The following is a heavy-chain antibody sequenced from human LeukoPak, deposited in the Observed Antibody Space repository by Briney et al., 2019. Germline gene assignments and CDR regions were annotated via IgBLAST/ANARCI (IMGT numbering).Heavy chain of an antibody. CDR2: ISSSSSNI. CDR1: GFTFSSYR. V-gene: IGHV3-48*01. J-gene: IGHJ4*02. Sequence: GGSLRLSCAASGFTFSSYRMNWVRQAPGEGLEWVSYISSSSSNIYYADSVKGRFTISRDNAKNTLYLQMNSLRAEDTAAYYCARDFVRPQRTPTKVTTLYYFDYWGQGTLVTVSS. CDR3: ARDFVRPQRTPTKVTTLYYFDY. D-gene: IGHD4-11*01.